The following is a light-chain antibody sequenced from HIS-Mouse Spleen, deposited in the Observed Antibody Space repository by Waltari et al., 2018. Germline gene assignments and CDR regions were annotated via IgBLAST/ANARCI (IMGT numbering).Light chain of an antibody. CDR2: EFS. V-gene: IGLV2-14*01. CDR3: SSYTSSSTLV. Sequence: QSALTQPASVSGSPGQSITISCTGTSSDVGGYNYVSWYQQHPGKAPKLMIYEFSNRPSGVSNRLSGSKSGNTASLTISGLQAEDEADYYCSSYTSSSTLVFGGGTKLTVL. CDR1: SSDVGGYNY. J-gene: IGLJ3*02.